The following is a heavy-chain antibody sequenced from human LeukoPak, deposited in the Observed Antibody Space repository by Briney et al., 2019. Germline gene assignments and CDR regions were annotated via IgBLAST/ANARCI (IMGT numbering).Heavy chain of an antibody. CDR1: GGSISSNW. CDR2: VYHSGNT. CDR3: ARAGSYFLDY. V-gene: IGHV4-4*02. J-gene: IGHJ4*02. Sequence: ESGPGLVKPSGTLSLTCAVSGGSISSNWWSWVRQPPGKGLEWIGEVYHSGNTNYNPSLKSRVTMSVDTSKNQFSLKLSSVTAADTAVYYCARAGSYFLDYWGQGTLVIVSS. D-gene: IGHD1-26*01.